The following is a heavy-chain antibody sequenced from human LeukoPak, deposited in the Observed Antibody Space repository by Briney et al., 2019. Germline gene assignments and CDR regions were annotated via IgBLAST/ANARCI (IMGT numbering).Heavy chain of an antibody. D-gene: IGHD3-22*01. Sequence: SETLSLTCAVYGGSFNVYFWSWIRQSPEKGLEWIGEINHGEGANYNPSLKSRVTMSVDTSKNQFSLKLSSVTAADTAVYYCARWSYYYDSSGFDYWGQGTLVTVSS. V-gene: IGHV4-34*01. CDR3: ARWSYYYDSSGFDY. CDR2: INHGEGA. CDR1: GGSFNVYF. J-gene: IGHJ4*02.